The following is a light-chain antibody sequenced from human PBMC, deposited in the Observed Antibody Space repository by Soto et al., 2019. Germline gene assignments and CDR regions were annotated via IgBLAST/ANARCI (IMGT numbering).Light chain of an antibody. CDR1: TGAVTSGNY. Sequence: QTVVTQEPSLTVSPGGTVTLTCGSSTGAVTSGNYASWFQQKPGQTPRTLIYTTNSRHSWTPARFSGSLLGDKAALTLSGVQPEYEAEYYCLLYYGGAQLVFGGGTKLTVL. J-gene: IGLJ3*02. V-gene: IGLV7-43*01. CDR3: LLYYGGAQLV. CDR2: TTN.